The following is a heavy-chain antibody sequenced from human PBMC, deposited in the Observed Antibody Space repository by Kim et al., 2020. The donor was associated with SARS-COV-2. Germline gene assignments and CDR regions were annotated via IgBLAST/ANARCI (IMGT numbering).Heavy chain of an antibody. CDR2: INPSGGST. Sequence: ASVKVSCKASGYTFTSYYMHWVRQAPGQGLEWMGIINPSGGSTSYAQKFQGRVTMTRDTSTSTVYMELSSLRSEDTAVYYCANFAVGATHYRAFDIWGQGTMVTVSS. CDR1: GYTFTSYY. D-gene: IGHD1-26*01. V-gene: IGHV1-46*01. CDR3: ANFAVGATHYRAFDI. J-gene: IGHJ3*02.